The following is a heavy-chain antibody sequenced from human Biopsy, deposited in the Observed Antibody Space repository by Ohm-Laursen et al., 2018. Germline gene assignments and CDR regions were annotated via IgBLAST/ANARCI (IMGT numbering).Heavy chain of an antibody. CDR2: INHSGRT. J-gene: IGHJ6*02. Sequence: SDTLSLTCAVYGESFNGYYWSWIRQTPGKGLEWIGEINHSGRTNYNPSLKSRVTISVDTSKNQFSLKLRPVTAADTAVYYCARAVDYYDSYYYYGLDVWGQGTTVTVSS. D-gene: IGHD3-16*01. V-gene: IGHV4-34*01. CDR1: GESFNGYY. CDR3: ARAVDYYDSYYYYGLDV.